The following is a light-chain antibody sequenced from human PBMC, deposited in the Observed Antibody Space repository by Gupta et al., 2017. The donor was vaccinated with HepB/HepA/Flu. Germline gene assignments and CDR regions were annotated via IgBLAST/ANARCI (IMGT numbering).Light chain of an antibody. CDR1: SSNIGSNY. Sequence: QYVLTQPPSASGTPGQRVTISCSGSSSNIGSNYVYWYQQLPGTAPKLLIYRNNQRTSGVPDRFSGSKSGTSASLAISGLRSEDEADYYCAAWDDSLSGLVFGGGTKLTVL. CDR2: RNN. CDR3: AAWDDSLSGLV. V-gene: IGLV1-47*01. J-gene: IGLJ2*01.